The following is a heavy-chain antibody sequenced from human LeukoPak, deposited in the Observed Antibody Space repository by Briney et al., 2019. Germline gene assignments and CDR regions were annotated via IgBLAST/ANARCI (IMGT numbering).Heavy chain of an antibody. CDR3: ARGGGSYLPYYFDY. CDR1: GFTFSSYG. V-gene: IGHV3-33*01. Sequence: SGGSLRLSCAASGFTFSSYGMHWVRQAPGKGLEWVAVIWYDGSNKYYADSVKGRFTISRDNSKNTLYLQMNSLRAEDTAVYYCARGGGSYLPYYFDYWGQGTLATVSS. J-gene: IGHJ4*02. CDR2: IWYDGSNK. D-gene: IGHD1-26*01.